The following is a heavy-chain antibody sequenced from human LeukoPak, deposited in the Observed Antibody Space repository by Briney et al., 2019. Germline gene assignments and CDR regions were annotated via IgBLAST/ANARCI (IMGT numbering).Heavy chain of an antibody. Sequence: GGSLRLSCTASGFTFGDYAMSWFRQAPGKGLEWVGFIRSKAYGGTTEYAASVKGRFTISRDDSKSIAYLQMNSLKTEDTAVYYCAYDSSSARRFDYWGQGTLVTVSS. V-gene: IGHV3-49*03. CDR2: IRSKAYGGTT. J-gene: IGHJ4*02. CDR1: GFTFGDYA. CDR3: AYDSSSARRFDY. D-gene: IGHD6-6*01.